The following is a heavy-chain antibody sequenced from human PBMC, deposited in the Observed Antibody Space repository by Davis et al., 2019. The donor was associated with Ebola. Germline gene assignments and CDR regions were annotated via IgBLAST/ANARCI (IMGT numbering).Heavy chain of an antibody. V-gene: IGHV2-5*08. J-gene: IGHJ4*02. Sequence: TLSLTCTVSGGSISSYYWSWIRQPPGKALEWLALIYWDDDKRYSPSLKSRLTITKDTSKNQVVLTMTNMDPVDTATYYCAHKPPEYSISSFDYWGQGTLVTVSS. D-gene: IGHD6-6*01. CDR2: IYWDDDK. CDR1: GGSISSYYW. CDR3: AHKPPEYSISSFDY.